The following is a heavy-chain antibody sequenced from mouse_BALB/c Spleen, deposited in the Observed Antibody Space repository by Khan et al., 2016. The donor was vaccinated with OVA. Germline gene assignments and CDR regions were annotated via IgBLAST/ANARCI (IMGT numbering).Heavy chain of an antibody. D-gene: IGHD1-1*01. CDR3: TRPIYYYDAMDY. CDR2: IDPANGNS. V-gene: IGHV14-3*02. Sequence: VQLQQSGAELVKPGASVKLSCTASGFNIKDTYIHWVKQRPEQGLEWIGRIDPANGNSKYDPRFQGKATLTADTSSNTAYLQLSSLTSEDAVVYYCTRPIYYYDAMDYWGQGTSVTVSS. CDR1: GFNIKDTY. J-gene: IGHJ4*01.